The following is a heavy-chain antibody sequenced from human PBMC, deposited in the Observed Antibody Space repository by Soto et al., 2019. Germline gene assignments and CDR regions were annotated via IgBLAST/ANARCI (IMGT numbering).Heavy chain of an antibody. CDR2: MNPNSGNA. J-gene: IGHJ5*02. V-gene: IGHV1-8*01. CDR1: GYTFTSYE. D-gene: IGHD6-13*01. Sequence: QVQLVQSGAEVKKPGASVKVSCKASGYTFTSYEIHWVRQATGQGLEWMGWMNPNSGNAAYAQKLRGRVTMTRDISISTAYMGLTGLTSKDPAAYYWVSVRSNSSWRKGGWFDPGGQGTLVTVS. CDR3: VSVRSNSSWRKGGWFDP.